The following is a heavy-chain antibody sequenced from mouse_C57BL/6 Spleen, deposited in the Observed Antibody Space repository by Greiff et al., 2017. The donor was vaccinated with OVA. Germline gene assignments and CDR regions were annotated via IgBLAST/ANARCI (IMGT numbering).Heavy chain of an antibody. CDR1: GYTFTSYW. CDR3: ARRGGYDAWFAY. CDR2: IDPSDSYT. D-gene: IGHD2-2*01. Sequence: VKLQQPGAELVMPGASVKLSCKASGYTFTSYWMHWVKQRPGQGLEWIGEIDPSDSYTNYNQKFKGKSTLTVDKSSSTAYMQLSSLTSEDSAVYYCARRGGYDAWFAYWGQGTLVTVSA. J-gene: IGHJ3*01. V-gene: IGHV1-69*01.